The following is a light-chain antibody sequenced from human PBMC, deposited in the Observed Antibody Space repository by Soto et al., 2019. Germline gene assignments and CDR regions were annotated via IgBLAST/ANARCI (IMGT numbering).Light chain of an antibody. CDR3: QQYINWSIT. V-gene: IGKV3-15*01. CDR2: DAS. Sequence: ETVMTQAPGSLSVSPAEGATLSSRSSQSVSSNLALYQQRPGQATRVLSSDASTRATGIPDRFSGSGSGTEFTLSVSSLQSEDFAVYFCQQYINWSITFGQGTRLEIK. CDR1: QSVSSN. J-gene: IGKJ5*01.